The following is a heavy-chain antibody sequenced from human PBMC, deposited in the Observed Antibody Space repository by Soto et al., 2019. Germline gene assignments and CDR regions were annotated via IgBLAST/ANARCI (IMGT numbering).Heavy chain of an antibody. CDR3: ARGPELLNWFDP. CDR1: GGSISSGGYY. V-gene: IGHV4-31*03. D-gene: IGHD2-21*01. J-gene: IGHJ5*02. CDR2: IYYRGNT. Sequence: QVQLQESGPGLVKPSQTLSLTCTVSGGSISSGGYYWSWIRQHPGKGLEWIGYIYYRGNTYYNPSLKSRVTISVDTSKNQFSLKLTSVTTADTAVYYCARGPELLNWFDPWGQVTLVTVSS.